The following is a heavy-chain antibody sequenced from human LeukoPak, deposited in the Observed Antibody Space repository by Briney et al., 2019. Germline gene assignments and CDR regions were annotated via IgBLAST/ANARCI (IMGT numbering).Heavy chain of an antibody. J-gene: IGHJ6*02. CDR2: IIPILGIA. Sequence: SVKVSSKPSGGTFSSYAISCVRRAPGPRLKWRGRIIPILGIANYAQKFQGRVTITAHKSTTTPYMELSSLRSEVLARPYCAKSRGMQLWLPHFTRYYGMDVWGQGTTVTVSS. D-gene: IGHD5-18*01. CDR3: AKSRGMQLWLPHFTRYYGMDV. CDR1: GGTFSSYA. V-gene: IGHV1-69*04.